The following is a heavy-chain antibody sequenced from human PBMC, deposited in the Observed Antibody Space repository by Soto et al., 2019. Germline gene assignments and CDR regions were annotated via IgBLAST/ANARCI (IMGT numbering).Heavy chain of an antibody. CDR2: ISYSGST. J-gene: IGHJ4*02. CDR3: TRRQGSYLDQ. Sequence: QVQLQESGPGLVKPSETLSLNCTVSGGSISSFYWSWVRQTPGKGLEWIGYISYSGSTNYNPSLNSRDTISVDTSKKQFSLKLTSVTTADTAVYYCTRRQGSYLDQWGQGTLVTVSS. V-gene: IGHV4-59*01. CDR1: GGSISSFY. D-gene: IGHD2-15*01.